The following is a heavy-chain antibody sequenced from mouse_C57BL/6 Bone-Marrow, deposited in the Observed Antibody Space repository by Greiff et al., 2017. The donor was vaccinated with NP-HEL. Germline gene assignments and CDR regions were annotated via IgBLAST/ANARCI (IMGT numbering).Heavy chain of an antibody. J-gene: IGHJ4*01. D-gene: IGHD6-2*01. V-gene: IGHV1-22*01. CDR3: ASGSPWAMDY. CDR1: GYTFTDYN. Sequence: VQLQQSGPELVKPGASVKMSCKASGYTFTDYNMHWVKQSHGKSLEWIGYINPNNGGTSYNQKFKGKATLTVNKSSSTAYMELRSLTLEDSAVYYCASGSPWAMDYWGQGTSVTVSS. CDR2: INPNNGGT.